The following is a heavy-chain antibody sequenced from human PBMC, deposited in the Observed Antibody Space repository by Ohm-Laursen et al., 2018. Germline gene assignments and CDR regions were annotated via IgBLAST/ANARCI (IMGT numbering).Heavy chain of an antibody. V-gene: IGHV4-59*01. J-gene: IGHJ5*02. CDR2: IYYSGST. Sequence: GTLSLTCTVSGGSISSYYWSWIRQPPGKGLEWIGYIYYSGSTNYNPSLKSRVTISVDTSKNQFSLKLSSVTAADTAVYYCARDIRIAAAGTNWFDPWGQGTLVTVSS. CDR3: ARDIRIAAAGTNWFDP. CDR1: GGSISSYY. D-gene: IGHD6-13*01.